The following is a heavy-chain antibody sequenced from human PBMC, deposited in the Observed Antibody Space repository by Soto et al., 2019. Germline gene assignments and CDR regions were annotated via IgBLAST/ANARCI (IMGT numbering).Heavy chain of an antibody. Sequence: QVQLVESGGGVVQPGRSLRLSCAASGFTFSSYGMHWVRQAPGKGLEWVAVIWYDGSNKYYADSVKGRFTISRDNSKNTLYLQMNSLRAEDTAVYYCARDSSGYYVSYFQHWGQGTLVTVSS. CDR2: IWYDGSNK. CDR3: ARDSSGYYVSYFQH. D-gene: IGHD3-22*01. J-gene: IGHJ1*01. CDR1: GFTFSSYG. V-gene: IGHV3-33*01.